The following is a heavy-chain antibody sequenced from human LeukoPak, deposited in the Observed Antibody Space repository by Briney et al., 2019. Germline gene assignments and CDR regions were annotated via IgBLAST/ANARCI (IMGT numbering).Heavy chain of an antibody. Sequence: SETLSLTCTVFGVSISSYYWSWIRQPAGKGLEWIGRIYTSGSTNYNPYLKSRVTISVDTSKNQFSLKLSSVAAADTAVYYCARTHYGGIDYWGQGTLVTVSS. J-gene: IGHJ4*02. CDR2: IYTSGST. CDR1: GVSISSYY. V-gene: IGHV4-4*07. CDR3: ARTHYGGIDY. D-gene: IGHD4-23*01.